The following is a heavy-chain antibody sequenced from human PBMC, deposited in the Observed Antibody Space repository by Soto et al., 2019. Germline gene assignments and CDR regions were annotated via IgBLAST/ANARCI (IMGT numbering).Heavy chain of an antibody. J-gene: IGHJ6*03. D-gene: IGHD2-15*01. CDR2: ITAYNGNI. Sequence: ASVKVSCKASGYTLTTYGITWVRQAPGQGLEWMGRITAYNGNIKYAPKFQGRVTMTTDTSTSTAYMELGSLRSDDTAVYYCARALLSTGYCSGGSCYPGLSYMDVWSKGTTVTVSS. CDR1: GYTLTTYG. V-gene: IGHV1-18*01. CDR3: ARALLSTGYCSGGSCYPGLSYMDV.